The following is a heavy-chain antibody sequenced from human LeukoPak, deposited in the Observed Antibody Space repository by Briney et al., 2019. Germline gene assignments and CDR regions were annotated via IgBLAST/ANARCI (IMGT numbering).Heavy chain of an antibody. Sequence: GGSLRLSCAASGFLVSAYSMTWVRQAPGKGLEWVANIKQDGSEKYYVDSVKGRFTISRDNAKNSLYLQMNSLRAEDTAVYYCARASITMVRLLFDPWGQGTLVTVSS. J-gene: IGHJ5*02. D-gene: IGHD3-10*01. CDR1: GFLVSAYS. CDR3: ARASITMVRLLFDP. V-gene: IGHV3-7*01. CDR2: IKQDGSEK.